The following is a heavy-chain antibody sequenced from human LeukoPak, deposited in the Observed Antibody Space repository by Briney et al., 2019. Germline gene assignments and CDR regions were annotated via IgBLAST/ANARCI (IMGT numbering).Heavy chain of an antibody. CDR1: GFTFDDYA. D-gene: IGHD3-10*01. CDR3: TKAGWFGELSF. Sequence: GGSLRLSCAASGFTFDDYAMHWVRHPPGKGLEWVSGINWNSGSIGYADSVKGRFTISRDNAKNSLYLQMNSLRAEDTALYYCTKAGWFGELSFWGQGIMVTVSS. J-gene: IGHJ3*01. CDR2: INWNSGSI. V-gene: IGHV3-9*01.